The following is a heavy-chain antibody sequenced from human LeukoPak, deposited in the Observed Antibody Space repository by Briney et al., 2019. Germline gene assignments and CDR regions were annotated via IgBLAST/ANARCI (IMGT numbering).Heavy chain of an antibody. V-gene: IGHV4-39*07. CDR3: ARDGRGSGATDGMDV. D-gene: IGHD6-19*01. Sequence: TSETLSLTCTVSGDSISSNSYYWGWIRQPPGKGLEWIGSIYYSGSTYYSPSLKSRVTISVDTSKNQFSLKLSSVTAADTAVYYCARDGRGSGATDGMDVWGRGTTVTVSS. CDR1: GDSISSNSYY. J-gene: IGHJ6*02. CDR2: IYYSGST.